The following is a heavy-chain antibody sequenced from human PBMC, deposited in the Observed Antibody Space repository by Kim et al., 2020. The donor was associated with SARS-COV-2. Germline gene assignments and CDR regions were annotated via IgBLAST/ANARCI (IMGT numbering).Heavy chain of an antibody. D-gene: IGHD3-10*01. V-gene: IGHV4-34*01. J-gene: IGHJ4*02. CDR2: INHSGST. Sequence: SETLSLTCAVYGGSFSGYYWSWIRQPPGKGLEWIGEINHSGSTNYNPSLKSRVTISVDTSKNQFSLKLSSVTAADTAVYYCARGRLTMVRGVTHDYWGQGTLVTVSS. CDR1: GGSFSGYY. CDR3: ARGRLTMVRGVTHDY.